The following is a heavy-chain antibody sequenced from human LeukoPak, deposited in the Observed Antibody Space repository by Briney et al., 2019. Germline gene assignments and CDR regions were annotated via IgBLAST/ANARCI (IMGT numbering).Heavy chain of an antibody. CDR2: IRSKGDGGTA. CDR3: ARDSRTALDY. J-gene: IGHJ4*02. CDR1: GFTFTNAW. D-gene: IGHD1-1*01. Sequence: GGCLRLSCTASGFTFTNAWFSWVRHGPGKGLEWLGRIRSKGDGGTADYAESVKGRFTMSRDDTKNTLYLQMNSLRAEDTAVYYCARDSRTALDYWGQGTLVTVSS. V-gene: IGHV3-15*01.